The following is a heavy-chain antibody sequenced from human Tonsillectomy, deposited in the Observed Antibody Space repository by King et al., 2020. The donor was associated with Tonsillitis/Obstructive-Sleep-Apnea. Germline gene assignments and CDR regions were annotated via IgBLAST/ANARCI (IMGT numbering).Heavy chain of an antibody. Sequence: VQLVESGAEVKKPGASVKVSCKASGYTFTSYGISWVRQAPGQGLEWMGWISAYNGNTNYAQRLQARVTMTTDTSTSTAYMDLRSLRSDDTAVYYCARDSMSHYYDSSGYYTFDYWGQGTLVTVSS. J-gene: IGHJ4*02. D-gene: IGHD3-22*01. CDR2: ISAYNGNT. V-gene: IGHV1-18*01. CDR3: ARDSMSHYYDSSGYYTFDY. CDR1: GYTFTSYG.